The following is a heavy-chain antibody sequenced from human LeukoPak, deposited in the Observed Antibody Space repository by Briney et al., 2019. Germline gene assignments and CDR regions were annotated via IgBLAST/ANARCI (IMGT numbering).Heavy chain of an antibody. Sequence: SETLSLTCAVYGGSFSGYYWSWIRQPPGKGLEWIGEINHSGSTNYNPSLKSRVTISVDTSRNQFSLKLSSVTAADTAVYYCARQEWELLGGGYYFDYWGQGTLVTVSS. CDR2: INHSGST. V-gene: IGHV4-34*01. CDR3: ARQEWELLGGGYYFDY. CDR1: GGSFSGYY. D-gene: IGHD1-26*01. J-gene: IGHJ4*02.